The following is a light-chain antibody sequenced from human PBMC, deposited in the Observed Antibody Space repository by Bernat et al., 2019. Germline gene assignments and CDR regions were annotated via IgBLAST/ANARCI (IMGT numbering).Light chain of an antibody. V-gene: IGLV2-23*02. CDR2: EVT. CDR1: SSDVGNYNL. Sequence: QSALTQPASVSGSPGQSITISCTGTSSDVGNYNLVSWYQQHPGKAPKVMIHEVTKRPSGVSNRFSGSKSGNTASLTISGLQAEDEANYYCCSYAVGSTWLFGGVTKLTVL. CDR3: CSYAVGSTWL. J-gene: IGLJ3*02.